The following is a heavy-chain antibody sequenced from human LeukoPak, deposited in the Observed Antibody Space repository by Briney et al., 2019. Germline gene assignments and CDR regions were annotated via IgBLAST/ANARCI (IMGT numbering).Heavy chain of an antibody. J-gene: IGHJ3*02. D-gene: IGHD5-18*01. CDR1: GFTFSSYA. CDR3: ARILYSYAFDI. Sequence: PGGSLRLSCAASGFTFSSYAMSWVRQAPGKGLEWVSSISSSSSYIYYADSVKGRFTISRDNAKNSLYLQMNSLRAEDTAVYYCARILYSYAFDIWGQGTMVTVSS. CDR2: ISSSSSYI. V-gene: IGHV3-21*01.